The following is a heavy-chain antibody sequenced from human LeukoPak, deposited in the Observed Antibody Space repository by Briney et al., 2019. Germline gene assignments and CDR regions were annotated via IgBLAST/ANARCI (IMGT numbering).Heavy chain of an antibody. CDR2: IIPIFGTA. Sequence: GASVKVSCKASGGTFSSYAISWVRQAPGQGLEWMGGIIPIFGTANYAQKFQGRVTITADESTSTAYMELSSLRSEDTAVYYCASLPTRTGTGVLYWGQGTLVTVSS. V-gene: IGHV1-69*13. CDR3: ASLPTRTGTGVLY. CDR1: GGTFSSYA. J-gene: IGHJ4*02. D-gene: IGHD1-7*01.